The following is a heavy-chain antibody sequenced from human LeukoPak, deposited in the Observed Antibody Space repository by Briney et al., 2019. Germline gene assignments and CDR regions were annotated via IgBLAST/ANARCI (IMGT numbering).Heavy chain of an antibody. CDR3: AKGPGRWLQLRYFDF. V-gene: IGHV3-53*01. D-gene: IGHD5-24*01. J-gene: IGHJ4*02. Sequence: GGSLRLSCAASGFTVGNNHMNWVRQAPGKGLEWVSLIYSGGNTQYADSVKGRFTISRDNSKNTLYLQMSSLRADDTAVYYCAKGPGRWLQLRYFDFWGQGTLVIVSS. CDR1: GFTVGNNH. CDR2: IYSGGNT.